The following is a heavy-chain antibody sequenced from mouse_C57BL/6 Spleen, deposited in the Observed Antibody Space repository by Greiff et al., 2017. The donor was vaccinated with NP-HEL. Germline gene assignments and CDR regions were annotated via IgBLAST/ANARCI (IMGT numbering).Heavy chain of an antibody. J-gene: IGHJ3*01. Sequence: DVKLVESEGGLVQPGSSMKLSCTASGFTFSDYYMAWVRQVPEKGLEWVANINYDGSSTYYLDSLKSRFIISRDNAKNILYLQMSSLKSEDTATYYCASESTGTWFAYWGQGTLVTVSA. CDR1: GFTFSDYY. CDR3: ASESTGTWFAY. CDR2: INYDGSST. D-gene: IGHD4-1*01. V-gene: IGHV5-16*01.